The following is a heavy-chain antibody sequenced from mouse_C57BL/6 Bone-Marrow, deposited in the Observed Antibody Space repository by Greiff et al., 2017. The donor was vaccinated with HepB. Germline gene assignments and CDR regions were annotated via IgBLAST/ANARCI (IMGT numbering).Heavy chain of an antibody. CDR2: ISSGGSYT. J-gene: IGHJ1*03. V-gene: IGHV5-6*01. CDR3: ASPRGFYYYGSSYWYFDV. CDR1: GFTFSSYG. Sequence: EVQLVESGGDLVKPGGSLKLSCAASGFTFSSYGMSWVRQTPDKRLEWVATISSGGSYTYFPDSVKGRFTISRDNAKNTLDLQMSSLRSEDTAAYYCASPRGFYYYGSSYWYFDVWGTGTTVTVSS. D-gene: IGHD1-1*01.